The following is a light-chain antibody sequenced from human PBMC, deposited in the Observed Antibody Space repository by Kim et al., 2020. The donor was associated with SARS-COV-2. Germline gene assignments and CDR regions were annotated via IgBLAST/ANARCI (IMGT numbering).Light chain of an antibody. CDR3: QQYNTYPYT. CDR2: AAS. Sequence: SASVGDRLTITRRASQGISTYLALLQQKRGKAPKSLIYAASSLQHGVPSSFSGSGSGTYFTLTIPNLQPEDFATYFCQQYNTYPYTFGQGTKLEI. V-gene: IGKV1-16*01. J-gene: IGKJ2*01. CDR1: QGISTY.